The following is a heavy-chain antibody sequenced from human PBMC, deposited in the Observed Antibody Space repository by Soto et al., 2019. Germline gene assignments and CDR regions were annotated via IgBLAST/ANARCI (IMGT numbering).Heavy chain of an antibody. Sequence: QAQLHESGPGLVKPSETLSLSCTVSGASVNSNYWSWIRQSPGKGLEWIGYIDHRGTTNYNPSLKSLVTISSGTPKNQFSLRLSSVTAVDTAVYYCATGGGWLPDTWGQGTLVTVSS. CDR1: GASVNSNY. J-gene: IGHJ4*02. CDR3: ATGGGWLPDT. CDR2: IDHRGTT. D-gene: IGHD5-12*01. V-gene: IGHV4-59*02.